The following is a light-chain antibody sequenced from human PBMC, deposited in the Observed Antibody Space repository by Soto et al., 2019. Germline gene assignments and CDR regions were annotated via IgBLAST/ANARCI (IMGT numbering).Light chain of an antibody. J-gene: IGKJ1*01. V-gene: IGKV3-20*01. CDR2: GAS. CDR3: QQYGSSPGT. Sequence: SQSPGTLSLSKGERATLSCRASQSVSSSYLAWYQQKPGQAPRLLIYGASSRATGIPDRFSGSGSGTDFTLTISRLEPEDFAVYYCQQYGSSPGTFGQGTKVDIK. CDR1: QSVSSSY.